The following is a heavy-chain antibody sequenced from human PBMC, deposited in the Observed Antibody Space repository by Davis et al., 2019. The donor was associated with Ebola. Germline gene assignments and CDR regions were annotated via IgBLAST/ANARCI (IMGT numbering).Heavy chain of an antibody. CDR2: IFFSGSA. V-gene: IGHV4-39*07. CDR3: ARRPSIAWFDP. Sequence: PSETLSLTCSVSGGSISSAFHFWGWFRQPPAKGLEWIGNIFFSGSAYYNPSLKSRVTISVDTSKNQFSLKVTSVTAADTAVYYCARRPSIAWFDPWGQGILVTVSS. J-gene: IGHJ5*02. D-gene: IGHD6-25*01. CDR1: GGSISSAFHF.